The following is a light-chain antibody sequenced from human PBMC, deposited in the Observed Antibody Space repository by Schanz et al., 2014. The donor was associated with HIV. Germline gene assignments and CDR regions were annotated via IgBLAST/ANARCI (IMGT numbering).Light chain of an antibody. CDR3: QQYDDYPLT. CDR2: EAS. V-gene: IGKV1-5*03. J-gene: IGKJ3*01. CDR1: QSISEW. Sequence: DIQLTQSPTSLSASVGDRVTITCRASQSISEWLAWYQQKPGQAPNLLISEASTLKSGVPSRFSGSGSGTEFTLTITSLQPDDFATYYCQQYDDYPLTFGPGTTVDVK.